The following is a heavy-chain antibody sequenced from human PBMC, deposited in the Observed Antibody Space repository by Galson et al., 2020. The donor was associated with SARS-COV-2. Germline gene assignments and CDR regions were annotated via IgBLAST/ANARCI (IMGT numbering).Heavy chain of an antibody. D-gene: IGHD2-15*01. V-gene: IGHV3-7*04. CDR2: IKQDGSEK. J-gene: IGHJ4*02. CDR1: GFTFSNYW. CDR3: VTDIGYSFDY. Sequence: QLGESLKISCTASGFTFSNYWMNWVRQAPGRGLEFVANIKQDGSEKYYVDSLKGRFTISRDNAMNSLYLHMNSLRAEDTAVYYCVTDIGYSFDYSGQGTLVSVSS.